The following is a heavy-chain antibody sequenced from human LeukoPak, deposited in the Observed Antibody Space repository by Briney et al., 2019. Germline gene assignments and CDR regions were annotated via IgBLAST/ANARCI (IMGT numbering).Heavy chain of an antibody. Sequence: ASVKVSCKASGGTFSSHAISWVRQAPGQGLEWMGRIIPILGIANYAQKFQGRVTITADKSTSTAYMELSSLRSEDTAVYYCARAPSSGYYYTSWFDPWGQGTLVTVSS. CDR3: ARAPSSGYYYTSWFDP. V-gene: IGHV1-69*04. CDR1: GGTFSSHA. J-gene: IGHJ5*02. D-gene: IGHD3-22*01. CDR2: IIPILGIA.